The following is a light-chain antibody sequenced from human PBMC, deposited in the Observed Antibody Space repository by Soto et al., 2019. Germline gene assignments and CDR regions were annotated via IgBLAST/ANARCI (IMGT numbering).Light chain of an antibody. Sequence: DIQMTQSPSSLSASVGDRVTITCRASQSISRWMAWFQQKPGKAPKLLIYDASNLDTGVPSRFSGSGSGTDFTLTISSLQPEDFATYYCQQSYSIRTFGQGTKVDIK. CDR1: QSISRW. CDR2: DAS. CDR3: QQSYSIRT. J-gene: IGKJ1*01. V-gene: IGKV1-39*01.